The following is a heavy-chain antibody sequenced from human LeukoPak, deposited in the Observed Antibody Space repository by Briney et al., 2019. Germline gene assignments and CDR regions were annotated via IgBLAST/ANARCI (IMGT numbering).Heavy chain of an antibody. CDR2: INHSGST. Sequence: SETLSLTCAVYGGSFSGYYWSWVRQPPGKGLEWIGEINHSGSTNYNPSLKSRVTISVDTSKNQFSLKLSSVTAADTAVYYCARRSYEGYYYDSSGYSVHFDHWGQGTLVTVSS. CDR3: ARRSYEGYYYDSSGYSVHFDH. J-gene: IGHJ4*02. V-gene: IGHV4-34*01. CDR1: GGSFSGYY. D-gene: IGHD3-22*01.